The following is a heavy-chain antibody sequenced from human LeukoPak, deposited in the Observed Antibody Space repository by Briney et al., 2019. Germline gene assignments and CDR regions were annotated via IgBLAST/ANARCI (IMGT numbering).Heavy chain of an antibody. D-gene: IGHD6-13*01. Sequence: ASVKVSCKASGYTFTSYGISWVRQAPGQGLEWMGWISAYNGNTNYAQKLQGRVTMTTDTSTSTAYMELRSLRSDDTAVYYCARIPSSSSRTPIYYYYYMDVWGQGTLVTVSS. V-gene: IGHV1-18*01. J-gene: IGHJ6*03. CDR3: ARIPSSSSRTPIYYYYYMDV. CDR2: ISAYNGNT. CDR1: GYTFTSYG.